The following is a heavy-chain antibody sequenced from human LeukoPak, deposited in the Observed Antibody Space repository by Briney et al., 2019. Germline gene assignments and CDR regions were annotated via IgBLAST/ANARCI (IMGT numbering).Heavy chain of an antibody. V-gene: IGHV3-64D*06. J-gene: IGHJ4*02. Sequence: GGSLRLSCSVSGFTFSTYVMHWVRQAPGKGLEYVSAISSNGDNTYYADSVKGRFTISRDNSKNTLYLQMSSLRADGTAVCYCVRGTGYWGQGTLVTVSS. CDR3: VRGTGY. CDR1: GFTFSTYV. CDR2: ISSNGDNT.